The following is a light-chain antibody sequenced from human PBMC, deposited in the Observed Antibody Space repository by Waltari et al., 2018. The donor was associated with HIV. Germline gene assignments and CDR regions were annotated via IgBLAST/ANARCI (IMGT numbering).Light chain of an antibody. CDR1: RSDIGDYDY. CDR3: SSYGGNSNVI. V-gene: IGLV2-8*01. Sequence: QSALTQPPSASGSPGQSVTISCTGTRSDIGDYDYVSWYQHQPGEAPKLLIYEFLNRPSGVPHRFSGSKAGNTASLTVSGLQAEDEADYYCSSYGGNSNVIFGGGTKLTVL. J-gene: IGLJ2*01. CDR2: EFL.